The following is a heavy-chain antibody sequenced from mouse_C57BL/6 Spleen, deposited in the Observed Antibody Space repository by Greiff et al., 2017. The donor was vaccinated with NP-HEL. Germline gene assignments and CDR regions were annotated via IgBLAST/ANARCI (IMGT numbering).Heavy chain of an antibody. CDR3: TNLSYYYGSSYPFAY. CDR2: IDPEDGDT. V-gene: IGHV14-1*01. Sequence: EVQLQQSGAELVRPGASVKLSCTASGFNIKDYYMHWVKQRPEQGLEWIGRIDPEDGDTEYAPKFQGKATMTADTSSNTAYLQLSSLTSEDTAVYYCTNLSYYYGSSYPFAYWGQGTLVTVSA. J-gene: IGHJ3*01. D-gene: IGHD1-1*01. CDR1: GFNIKDYY.